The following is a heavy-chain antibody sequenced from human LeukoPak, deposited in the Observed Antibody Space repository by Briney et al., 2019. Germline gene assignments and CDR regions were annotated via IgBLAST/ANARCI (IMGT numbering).Heavy chain of an antibody. CDR1: GFTFSSYE. CDR2: ISSSGSTI. D-gene: IGHD3-3*01. CDR3: ARTTTIFGVVISFDY. Sequence: PGGSLRLSCAASGFTFSSYEMNWVRQAPGKGLEWVSYISSSGSTIYYADSVKSRFTISRDNAKNSLYLQMNSLRAEDTAVYYCARTTTIFGVVISFDYWGQGTLVTVSS. V-gene: IGHV3-48*03. J-gene: IGHJ4*02.